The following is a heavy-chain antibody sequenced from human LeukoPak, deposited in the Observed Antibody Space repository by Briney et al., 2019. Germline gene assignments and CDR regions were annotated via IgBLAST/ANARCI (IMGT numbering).Heavy chain of an antibody. CDR2: IYYSGST. V-gene: IGHV4-39*01. CDR3: ARHYYDFWSGYYIPFDY. J-gene: IGHJ4*02. D-gene: IGHD3-3*01. Sequence: PSETLSLTCSVSGGSINSYYWGWIRQPPGKGLEWIGSIYYSGSTYYNPSLKSRVTISVDTSKNQFSLKLSSVTAADTAVYYCARHYYDFWSGYYIPFDYWGQGTLVTVSS. CDR1: GGSINSYY.